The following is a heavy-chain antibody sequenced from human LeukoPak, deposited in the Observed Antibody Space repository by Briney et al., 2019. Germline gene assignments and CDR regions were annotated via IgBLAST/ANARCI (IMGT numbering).Heavy chain of an antibody. Sequence: GGSLRLSCAASGFTFSSYGMRWVRQAPGKGLEWVAVIWYDGSNKYSADSVKGRFTISRDNSKNTLYLQMNRLRAEDTAVYYCARDLQTRSDGDYDYWGQGTLVTVSS. V-gene: IGHV3-33*01. CDR3: ARDLQTRSDGDYDY. D-gene: IGHD5-12*01. J-gene: IGHJ4*02. CDR1: GFTFSSYG. CDR2: IWYDGSNK.